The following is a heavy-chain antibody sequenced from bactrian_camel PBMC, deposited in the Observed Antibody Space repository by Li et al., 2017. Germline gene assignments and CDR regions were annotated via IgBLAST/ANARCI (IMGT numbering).Heavy chain of an antibody. V-gene: IGHV3S55*01. CDR3: AADYAPIGCRVGRTPQPDDYNI. CDR2: IDEDGRT. CDR1: GHPYRTYC. J-gene: IGHJ4*01. Sequence: HVQLVESGGGSVQTGGSLRLSCAVSGHPYRTYCAGWFRDTPGREREGVANIDEDGRTWYADSVKGRFTISKDNAKNTLYLQMNSLKPEDAAVYYCAADYAPIGCRVGRTPQPDDYNIWGQGTQVTVS. D-gene: IGHD5*01.